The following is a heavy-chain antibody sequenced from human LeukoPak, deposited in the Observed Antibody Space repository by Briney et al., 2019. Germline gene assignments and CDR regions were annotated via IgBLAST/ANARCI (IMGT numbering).Heavy chain of an antibody. CDR3: AKDRCSNGIGCYYYYMDV. J-gene: IGHJ6*03. Sequence: PGRSLRLSCAASGFTFDNYAIHWVRQAPGKGLEWVSGITWNSGSMDYADSVKCRFTISRDNVKNSLYMQMNSLRAEDTAVYYCAKDRCSNGIGCYYYYMDVWGKGTTVTISS. CDR2: ITWNSGSM. CDR1: GFTFDNYA. V-gene: IGHV3-9*01. D-gene: IGHD2-8*01.